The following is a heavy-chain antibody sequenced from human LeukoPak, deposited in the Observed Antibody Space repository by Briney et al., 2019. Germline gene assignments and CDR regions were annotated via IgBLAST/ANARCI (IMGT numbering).Heavy chain of an antibody. CDR2: ISAYNGNT. CDR1: GYTFTSYG. Sequence: ASVKVSCKASGYTFTSYGISWVRQAPGQGLEGMGWISAYNGNTNYAQKLQGRVTMTTDTSTSTAYMELRSLRSDDTAVYYCARDKAAVVVPAATIDYWGQGTLVTVSS. V-gene: IGHV1-18*04. D-gene: IGHD2-2*01. CDR3: ARDKAAVVVPAATIDY. J-gene: IGHJ4*02.